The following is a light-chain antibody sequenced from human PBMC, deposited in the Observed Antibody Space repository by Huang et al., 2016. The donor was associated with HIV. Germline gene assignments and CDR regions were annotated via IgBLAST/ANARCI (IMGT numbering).Light chain of an antibody. Sequence: DIVMTQSPDSLAVSLGERATISCKSCQSVLSGNKKNYFACVQQKSGQPPKLLIYWSSTRDSGVPDRFSGSGSRTDFTLTINSLQPEDVAVYYCQQYFNPPVTFGPGTKVHVK. CDR3: QQYFNPPVT. CDR2: WSS. V-gene: IGKV4-1*01. CDR1: QSVLSGNKKNY. J-gene: IGKJ3*01.